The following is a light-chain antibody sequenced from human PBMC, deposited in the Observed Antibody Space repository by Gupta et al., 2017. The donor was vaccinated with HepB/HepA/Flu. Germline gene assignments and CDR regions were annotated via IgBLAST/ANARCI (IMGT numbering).Light chain of an antibody. J-gene: IGKJ3*01. CDR2: WAS. V-gene: IGKV4-1*01. CDR1: QSILHSSSSKNY. CDR3: QQYYSPLPFT. Sequence: IVMTQSPDYLAVSLGARATIICKSSQSILHSSSSKNYLAWYQQKPGQPPKLLIYWASTRESCVLDRFSGSGSGTDFSLTISSLQAEDVAVYYCQQYYSPLPFTFGPGTKVDIK.